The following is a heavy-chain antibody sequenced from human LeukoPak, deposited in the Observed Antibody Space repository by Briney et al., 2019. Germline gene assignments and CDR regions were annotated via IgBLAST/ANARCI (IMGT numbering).Heavy chain of an antibody. V-gene: IGHV3-48*03. Sequence: PGGSLRLSCAASGFTFSSYEMNWVRQAPGKGLEWVSYISSSGSTIYYADSVKGRFTISRDNAKNSLYLQMNSLRAEDTAVYYCARDPSYYYGSGSPPGWFDPWGQGTLVTVSS. CDR1: GFTFSSYE. CDR3: ARDPSYYYGSGSPPGWFDP. J-gene: IGHJ5*02. CDR2: ISSSGSTI. D-gene: IGHD3-10*01.